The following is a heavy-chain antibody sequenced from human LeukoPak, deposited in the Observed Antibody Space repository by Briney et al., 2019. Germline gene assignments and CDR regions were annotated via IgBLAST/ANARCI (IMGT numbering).Heavy chain of an antibody. D-gene: IGHD3-3*01. CDR3: ARAQYDFWSGYNDY. CDR2: IYYSGST. J-gene: IGHJ4*02. CDR1: GGSVSSGSYY. Sequence: SETLSLTCTVSGGSVSSGSYYWSWIRRPPGTGLEWIGYIYYSGSTNYNPSLKSRVTISVDTSKNQFSLKLSSVTAADTAVYYCARAQYDFWSGYNDYWGQGTLVTVSS. V-gene: IGHV4-61*01.